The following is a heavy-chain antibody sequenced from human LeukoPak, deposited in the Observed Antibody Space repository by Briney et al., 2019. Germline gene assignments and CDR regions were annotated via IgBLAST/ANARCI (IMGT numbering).Heavy chain of an antibody. Sequence: GGSLRLSCAASGSTFSSYWMSWVRQAPGKGLEWVANIKQDGSEKYYVDSVKGRFTISRDNAKNSLYLQMNSLRAEDTAVYYCARVEDYYDSSGYYQYFDYWGQGTLVTVSS. CDR1: GSTFSSYW. CDR3: ARVEDYYDSSGYYQYFDY. J-gene: IGHJ4*02. D-gene: IGHD3-22*01. CDR2: IKQDGSEK. V-gene: IGHV3-7*01.